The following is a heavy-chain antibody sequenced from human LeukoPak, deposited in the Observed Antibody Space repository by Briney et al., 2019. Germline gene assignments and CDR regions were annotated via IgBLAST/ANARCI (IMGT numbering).Heavy chain of an antibody. Sequence: GGSLRLSCAASGFTFSSYTVHWIRQAPGKGLEWVSSISGSNSYIFYADSVKGRFTVSRDNAKDSLYLQMNSLRAEDTAVYYCARALTTLTYEGYWGQGTLVTVSS. J-gene: IGHJ4*02. D-gene: IGHD1-1*01. CDR3: ARALTTLTYEGY. CDR2: ISGSNSYI. V-gene: IGHV3-21*01. CDR1: GFTFSSYT.